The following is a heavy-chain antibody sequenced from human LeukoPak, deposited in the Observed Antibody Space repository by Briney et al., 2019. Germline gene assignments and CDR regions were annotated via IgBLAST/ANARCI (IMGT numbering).Heavy chain of an antibody. J-gene: IGHJ5*02. CDR3: ARLGGLAYCGGDCYTNWFDP. V-gene: IGHV4-39*01. D-gene: IGHD2-21*02. Sequence: SETLSLTCTVSGGSISSSSYYWGWIRQPPGKGLEWIGSIYYSGSTYYNPSLKSRVTISVDTSKNQFSLKLSSVTAADTAVYYCARLGGLAYCGGDCYTNWFDPWGQGTLVTVSS. CDR2: IYYSGST. CDR1: GGSISSSSYY.